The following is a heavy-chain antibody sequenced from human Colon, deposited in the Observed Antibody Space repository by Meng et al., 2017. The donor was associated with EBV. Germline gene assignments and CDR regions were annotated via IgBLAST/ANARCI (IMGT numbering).Heavy chain of an antibody. D-gene: IGHD2-21*02. CDR1: GGSLSSRNW. V-gene: IGHV4-4*02. CDR2: IYHSGST. CDR3: ARVGAYCGGDCYHPR. J-gene: IGHJ4*02. Sequence: VPSREWGPGLVSPSVTLSLPRAVSGGSLSSRNWWSWVRQPPGKGLEWIGEIYHSGSTNYNPSLKSRVTISVDESKNQFSLRLSSVTAADTAVYYCARVGAYCGGDCYHPRWGQGTLVTVSS.